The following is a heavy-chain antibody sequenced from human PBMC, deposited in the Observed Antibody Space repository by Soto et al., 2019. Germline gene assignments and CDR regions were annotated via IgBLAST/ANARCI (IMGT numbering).Heavy chain of an antibody. Sequence: PGGSLRLSCAASGFTFSSYGMHWVRQAPGKGLEWVAVIWYDGSNKYYADSVKGRFTISRDNSKNTLYLQMNSLRAEDTAVYYCARERITMIVVDPGAFDIWGQGTMVTVSS. CDR1: GFTFSSYG. D-gene: IGHD3-22*01. V-gene: IGHV3-33*01. CDR2: IWYDGSNK. CDR3: ARERITMIVVDPGAFDI. J-gene: IGHJ3*02.